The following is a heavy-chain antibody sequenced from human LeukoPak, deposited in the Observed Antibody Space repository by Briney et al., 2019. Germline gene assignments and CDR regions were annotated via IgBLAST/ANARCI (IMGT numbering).Heavy chain of an antibody. CDR3: ARYYYDSSGYYYFDY. CDR2: IYYSGST. J-gene: IGHJ4*02. CDR1: GGSISSYY. D-gene: IGHD3-22*01. Sequence: SETLSLTCTVSGGSISSYYWSWIRQPPGKGLEWIGYIYYSGSTNYNPSLKSRVTISVDTSRNQFSLKLSSVTAADTAVYYCARYYYDSSGYYYFDYWGQGTLVTVSS. V-gene: IGHV4-59*08.